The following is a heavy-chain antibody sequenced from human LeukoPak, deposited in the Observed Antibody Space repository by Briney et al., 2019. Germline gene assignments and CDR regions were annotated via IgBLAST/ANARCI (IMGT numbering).Heavy chain of an antibody. V-gene: IGHV3-23*01. Sequence: PGGSLRLSCAASGFTFNNYAMTWVRQAPGKGLEWVSSISSGGGATYYAGSVKGRFTISRDNSKNTVFLQMNTLRAEDTAVYHCAKGGLYYYDYWGQGTTVTVSS. CDR2: ISSGGGAT. J-gene: IGHJ4*03. CDR1: GFTFNNYA. CDR3: AKGGLYYYDY. D-gene: IGHD3-22*01.